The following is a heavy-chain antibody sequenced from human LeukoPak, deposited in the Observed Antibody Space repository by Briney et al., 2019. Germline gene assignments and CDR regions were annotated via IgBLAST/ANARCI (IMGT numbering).Heavy chain of an antibody. D-gene: IGHD3-22*01. CDR1: GGSISNNNW. J-gene: IGHJ4*02. CDR3: ARVFIDSSGYYYPDY. V-gene: IGHV4-4*02. Sequence: SETLSLTCSVSGGSISNNNWWSWVRQSPGKGLEWIGNIYFSGTTYYSPSLKSRVTLSIDTSKNQFSLRLNSVTAADTAVYYCARVFIDSSGYYYPDYWGQGTLVTVSS. CDR2: IYFSGTT.